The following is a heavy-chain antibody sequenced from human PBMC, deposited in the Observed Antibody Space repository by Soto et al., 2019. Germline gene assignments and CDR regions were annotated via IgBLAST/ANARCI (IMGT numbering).Heavy chain of an antibody. CDR2: ISPDGNNK. CDR1: GLTFSIFG. V-gene: IGHV3-30*18. J-gene: IGHJ5*02. D-gene: IGHD2-21*01. CDR3: AKDLETVSYWFDP. Sequence: GGSLRHSCAASGLTFSIFGMHWVRQAPGKGLEWVAVISPDGNNKYYGDSVKGRFTISRDNSKNTLYLQMNSLGAEDTAVYYCAKDLETVSYWFDPWGQGTVVTVSS.